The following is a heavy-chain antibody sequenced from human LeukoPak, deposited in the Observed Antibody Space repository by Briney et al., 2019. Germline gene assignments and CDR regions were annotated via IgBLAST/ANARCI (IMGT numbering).Heavy chain of an antibody. V-gene: IGHV3-74*01. Sequence: GGSLRLSCAASGSTFSSFWMHWVRQAPGKGLVWVSRISSDGRSISYADSVKGRFTISRDNAKNTLYLQMNSLRDEDTAVYYCARGSGNYYEYWGQGTLVTVSS. D-gene: IGHD1-26*01. CDR1: GSTFSSFW. CDR3: ARGSGNYYEY. J-gene: IGHJ4*02. CDR2: ISSDGRSI.